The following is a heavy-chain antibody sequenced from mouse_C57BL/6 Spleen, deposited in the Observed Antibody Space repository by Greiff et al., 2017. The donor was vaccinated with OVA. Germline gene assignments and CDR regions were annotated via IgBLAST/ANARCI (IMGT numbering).Heavy chain of an antibody. J-gene: IGHJ3*01. V-gene: IGHV5-17*01. CDR2: ISSGSSTI. CDR3: ATSNPAWFAY. Sequence: EVKLVESGGGLVKPGGSLKLSCAASGFTFSDYGMHWVRQAPEKGLEWVAYISSGSSTIYYADTVKGRFTISRDNAKNTLFLQMTSLRSEDTAMYYCATSNPAWFAYWGQGTLVTVSA. CDR1: GFTFSDYG. D-gene: IGHD2-5*01.